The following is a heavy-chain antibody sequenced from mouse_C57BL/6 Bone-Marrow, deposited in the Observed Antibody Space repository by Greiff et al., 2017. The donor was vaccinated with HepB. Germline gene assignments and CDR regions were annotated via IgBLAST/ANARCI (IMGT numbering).Heavy chain of an antibody. CDR2: LSSGSSTI. D-gene: IGHD2-2*01. CDR1: GFTFSDYG. Sequence: EVHLVESGGGLVKPGGSLKLSCAASGFTFSDYGMHWVRQAPEKGLEWVAYLSSGSSTIYYADTVKGRVTISRENAKNTLFLQMTSLRSEDTAMYYCAKGKLYGYDYFDYWGQGTTLTVSS. J-gene: IGHJ2*01. CDR3: AKGKLYGYDYFDY. V-gene: IGHV5-17*01.